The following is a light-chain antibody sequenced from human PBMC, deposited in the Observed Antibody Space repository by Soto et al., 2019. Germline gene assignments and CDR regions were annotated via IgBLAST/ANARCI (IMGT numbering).Light chain of an antibody. V-gene: IGKV3-15*01. CDR2: GAS. CDR3: QQYGSSPWT. J-gene: IGKJ1*01. Sequence: IVMTQSPATLSVSPGEGVTLSCRASQSVRSHLAWYQQKPGQPPRLLIYGASTRATGIPARFSGSGFGTEFTLTISSLQSEDFAVYYCQQYGSSPWTFGQGTKVDIK. CDR1: QSVRSH.